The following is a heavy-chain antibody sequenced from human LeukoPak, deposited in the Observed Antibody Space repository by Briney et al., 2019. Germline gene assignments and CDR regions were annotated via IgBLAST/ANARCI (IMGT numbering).Heavy chain of an antibody. V-gene: IGHV3-7*01. Sequence: PGGSLRLSCAASGFTFSSYWMNWVRQAPGKGLEWVANIKQDGSEKYYVESVKGRFTISRDNAKNSLYLQMNSLKVEDTAVYYCAPGGVAGDFWGQGTLVTVSS. CDR2: IKQDGSEK. D-gene: IGHD6-19*01. CDR3: APGGVAGDF. CDR1: GFTFSSYW. J-gene: IGHJ4*02.